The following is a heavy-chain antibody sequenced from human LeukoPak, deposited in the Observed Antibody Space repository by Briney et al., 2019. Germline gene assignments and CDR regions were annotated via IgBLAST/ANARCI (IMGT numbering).Heavy chain of an antibody. Sequence: ASVRVSCKASGYIFTNYDINWVRQATGQGLEWMGWMNPTSGNTGYAQKFQGRVAMTRNTSISTAYMELSSLRSEDTAVYYCARGGTAKSYDSGSYYIGWFDPWGQGTLVTVSS. D-gene: IGHD3-10*01. J-gene: IGHJ5*02. V-gene: IGHV1-8*01. CDR2: MNPTSGNT. CDR1: GYIFTNYD. CDR3: ARGGTAKSYDSGSYYIGWFDP.